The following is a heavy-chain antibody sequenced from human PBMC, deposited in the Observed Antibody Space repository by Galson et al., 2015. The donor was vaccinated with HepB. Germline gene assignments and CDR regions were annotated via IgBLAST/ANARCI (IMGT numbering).Heavy chain of an antibody. D-gene: IGHD4-23*01. V-gene: IGHV4-59*08. Sequence: ETLSLTCTVSGGSISIYYWSWIRQPPGKQLEWIGYIYHSGSTNYNPSLRSRVTISVDTSKNQFSLKLSSVTAADTAVYYCARVPPDYSGDPDYWGQGTLVTVSS. CDR1: GGSISIYY. J-gene: IGHJ4*02. CDR2: IYHSGST. CDR3: ARVPPDYSGDPDY.